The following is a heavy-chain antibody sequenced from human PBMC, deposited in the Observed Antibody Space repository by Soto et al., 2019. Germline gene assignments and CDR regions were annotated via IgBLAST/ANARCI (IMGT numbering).Heavy chain of an antibody. CDR1: GFTFSSYA. CDR2: ISGSGGST. CDR3: AKDDLFIGDIVVVPAAPGRPDPTAGPASD. Sequence: EVQLLESGGGLVQPGGSLRLSCAASGFTFSSYAMSWVRQAPGKGLEWVSAISGSGGSTYYADSVKGRFTISRDNYKNTLYLQMNSLRAEDTAVYYCAKDDLFIGDIVVVPAAPGRPDPTAGPASDWGQGTLVTVSS. V-gene: IGHV3-23*01. J-gene: IGHJ1*01. D-gene: IGHD2-2*01.